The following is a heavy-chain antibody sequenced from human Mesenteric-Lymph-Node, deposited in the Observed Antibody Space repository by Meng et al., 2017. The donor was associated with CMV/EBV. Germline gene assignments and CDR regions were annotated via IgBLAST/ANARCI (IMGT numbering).Heavy chain of an antibody. Sequence: GESLKISCAASGFTFSSYSMNWVRQAPGKGLEWVSYISSSSSTIYYADSVKGRFTISRDNAKNSLYLQINSLRAEDTAVYYCARDIRGSDYYYGMDVWGQGTTVTVSS. V-gene: IGHV3-48*04. CDR2: ISSSSSTI. CDR1: GFTFSSYS. CDR3: ARDIRGSDYYYGMDV. D-gene: IGHD3-10*01. J-gene: IGHJ6*02.